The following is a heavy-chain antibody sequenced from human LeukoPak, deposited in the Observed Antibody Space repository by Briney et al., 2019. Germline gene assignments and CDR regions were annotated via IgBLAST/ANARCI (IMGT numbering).Heavy chain of an antibody. CDR2: IKHDGSEK. CDR1: GFTFSSYW. Sequence: GGSLRLSCAASGFTFSSYWMSWVRQAPGKGLEWVANIKHDGSEKYYVDSVKGRFTISRDNSKNSLYLQMNSLRTEDTALYYCASQWPNKYYHYGMDVWGQGTTVTVSS. J-gene: IGHJ6*02. D-gene: IGHD6-19*01. CDR3: ASQWPNKYYHYGMDV. V-gene: IGHV3-7*03.